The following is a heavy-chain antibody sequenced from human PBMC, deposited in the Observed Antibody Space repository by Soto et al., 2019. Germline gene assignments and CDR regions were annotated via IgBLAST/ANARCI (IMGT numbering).Heavy chain of an antibody. J-gene: IGHJ4*02. CDR2: IYYSGTT. V-gene: IGHV4-39*01. CDR3: ARHRQYYDTSGYQQRYFDY. Sequence: SEALAVTGSVSGRSSSSSPYYWGWIRQPPGKGLEWLGTIYYSGTTSYNPSLKSRVIISVDTSNNQLFLKLRSVTAADTAVYYCARHRQYYDTSGYQQRYFDYWGQGPQVPVSS. D-gene: IGHD3-22*01. CDR1: GRSSSSSPYY.